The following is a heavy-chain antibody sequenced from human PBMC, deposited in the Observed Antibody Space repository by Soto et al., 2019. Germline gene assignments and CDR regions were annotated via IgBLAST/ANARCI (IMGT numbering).Heavy chain of an antibody. CDR1: GGSISTGGYY. Sequence: QVQLQESGPGLVKPSQTLSLTCTVSGGSISTGGYYWSWIRQHPGKGLEWIGYIYYSGSTYYNPSLKSRVTISVATSKNQFSLKLSSVTAAGTAVYYCARAYGDYEDAFDIWGQGTMVTVSS. J-gene: IGHJ3*02. V-gene: IGHV4-31*03. CDR2: IYYSGST. CDR3: ARAYGDYEDAFDI. D-gene: IGHD4-17*01.